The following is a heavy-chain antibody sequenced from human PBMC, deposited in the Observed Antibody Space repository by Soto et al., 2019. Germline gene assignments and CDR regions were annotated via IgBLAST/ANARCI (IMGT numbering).Heavy chain of an antibody. Sequence: QVQLQQWGAGLLKPSETLSLTCAVYVGSFSGYYWSWIRQPPGKGLEWSVEINHSGSTNYNPSLKSRVTISVDTSKNQFSLKLSSVTAADTAVYYCARVGGYGDYGRGWGQGTMVTVSS. D-gene: IGHD4-17*01. CDR2: INHSGST. V-gene: IGHV4-34*01. J-gene: IGHJ3*01. CDR3: ARVGGYGDYGRG. CDR1: VGSFSGYY.